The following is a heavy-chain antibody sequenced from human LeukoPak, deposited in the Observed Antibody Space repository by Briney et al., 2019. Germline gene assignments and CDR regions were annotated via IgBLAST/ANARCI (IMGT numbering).Heavy chain of an antibody. CDR2: INHSGST. CDR3: ARGRSNPRLGFGY. CDR1: GGSFSGYY. Sequence: ETLSLTCAVYGGSFSGYYWSWIRQPPGKGLEWIGEINHSGSTNYTPSLKSRVTISVDTSKNQFSLKLSSVTAADTAVYYCARGRSNPRLGFGYWGQGTLVTASS. J-gene: IGHJ4*02. D-gene: IGHD4-11*01. V-gene: IGHV4-34*01.